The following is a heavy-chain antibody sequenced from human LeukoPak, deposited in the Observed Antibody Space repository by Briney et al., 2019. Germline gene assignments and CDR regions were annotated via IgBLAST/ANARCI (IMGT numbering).Heavy chain of an antibody. CDR1: GFTFSSYS. J-gene: IGHJ4*02. D-gene: IGHD3-3*01. CDR3: ARIDFWSGYYGDY. Sequence: GGPLRLSCAASGFTFSSYSMNWVRQAPGKGLEWVSVIYSGGSTYYADSVKGRFTISRDNSKNTLYLQMNSLRAEDTAVYYCARIDFWSGYYGDYWGQGTLVTVSS. V-gene: IGHV3-66*01. CDR2: IYSGGST.